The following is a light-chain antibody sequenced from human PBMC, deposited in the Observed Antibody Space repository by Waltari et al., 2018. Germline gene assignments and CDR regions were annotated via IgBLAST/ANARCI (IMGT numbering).Light chain of an antibody. Sequence: DIQLTQSPSSLSASVGDTVTISCRASGPLTSFMHWYQHRPGTAPRLLIYSASALKTGVPARFSVTGYGTDFTLIISSLQPDDSATYYCQQSRTAPITFGHGTRVEI. CDR2: SAS. J-gene: IGKJ5*01. CDR3: QQSRTAPIT. V-gene: IGKV1-39*01. CDR1: GPLTSF.